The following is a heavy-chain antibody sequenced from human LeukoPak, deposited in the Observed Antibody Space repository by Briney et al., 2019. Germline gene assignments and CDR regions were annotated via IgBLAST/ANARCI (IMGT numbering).Heavy chain of an antibody. CDR2: INPSGGST. J-gene: IGHJ5*02. V-gene: IGHV1-46*01. D-gene: IGHD6-19*01. CDR3: ARDQQPGYSSGHWFDP. Sequence: GASVKVSCKASGYTFTSYYMHWVRQAPGQGLEWMGIINPSGGSTSYAQKFQVRVTMTRDTSTSTVYMELSSLRSEDTAVYYCARDQQPGYSSGHWFDPWGQGTLVTVSS. CDR1: GYTFTSYY.